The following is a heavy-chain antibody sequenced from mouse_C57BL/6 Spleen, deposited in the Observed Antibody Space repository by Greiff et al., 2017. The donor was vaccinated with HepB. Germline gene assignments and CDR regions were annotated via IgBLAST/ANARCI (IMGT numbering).Heavy chain of an antibody. CDR3: ARRGFTTVVATGYDAMDY. CDR1: GYAFSSYW. CDR2: IYPGDGDT. D-gene: IGHD1-1*01. Sequence: VQLQQSGAELVKPGASVKISCKASGYAFSSYWMNWVKQRPGKGLEWIGQIYPGDGDTNYNGKFKGKATLTADKSSSTAYMQLSSLTSEDSAVYLCARRGFTTVVATGYDAMDYWGQGTSVTVSS. V-gene: IGHV1-80*01. J-gene: IGHJ4*01.